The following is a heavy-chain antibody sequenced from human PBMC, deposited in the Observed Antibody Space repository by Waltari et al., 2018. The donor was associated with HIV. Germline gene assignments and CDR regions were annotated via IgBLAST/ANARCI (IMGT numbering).Heavy chain of an antibody. CDR1: GYTFTSYY. CDR3: AKSPGTWSTRD. V-gene: IGHV1-2*02. J-gene: IGHJ4*02. D-gene: IGHD1-1*01. CDR2: INPNSGGT. Sequence: QVQLVQSGAEVKKPGASVKVSCKAAGYTFTSYYIHWGRQAPGQGLEWMGWINPNSGGTNYTQKFQGRVTMTRATSITTAYMELSRLRSDDTAVYYCAKSPGTWSTRDWGQGTLVTVSS.